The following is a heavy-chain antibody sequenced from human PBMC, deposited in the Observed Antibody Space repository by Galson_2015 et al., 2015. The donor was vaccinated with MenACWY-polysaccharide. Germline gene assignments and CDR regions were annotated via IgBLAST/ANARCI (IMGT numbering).Heavy chain of an antibody. CDR2: ISSRGSSI. CDR1: GFTFSDYY. Sequence: SLRLSCAASGFTFSDYYMTWIRQAPGKGLEWISYISSRGSSIYYADSVKGRFTISRDNAKNSVYLQMNSLRVEDTAVYYCAITLVLTVNATADAFDIWGQGTMVSVSS. D-gene: IGHD2-8*01. V-gene: IGHV3-11*01. J-gene: IGHJ3*02. CDR3: AITLVLTVNATADAFDI.